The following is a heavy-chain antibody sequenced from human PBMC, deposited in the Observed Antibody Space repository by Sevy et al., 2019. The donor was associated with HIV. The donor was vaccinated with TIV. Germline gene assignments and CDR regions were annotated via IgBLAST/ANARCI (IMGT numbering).Heavy chain of an antibody. J-gene: IGHJ3*02. Sequence: GSLRLSCAASGFTFSNYWMHWVRRAPGKGLVWVSRISSDGTNTIYADSVKGRFTPSRDNAKNTLYLHMNSLTAEDTAIYYCARDMSTTVAFDIWGHGTMVTVSS. V-gene: IGHV3-74*01. CDR2: ISSDGTNT. CDR3: ARDMSTTVAFDI. CDR1: GFTFSNYW. D-gene: IGHD4-17*01.